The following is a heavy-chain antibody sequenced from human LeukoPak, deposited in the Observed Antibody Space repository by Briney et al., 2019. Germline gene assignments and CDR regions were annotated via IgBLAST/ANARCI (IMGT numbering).Heavy chain of an antibody. V-gene: IGHV3-23*01. J-gene: IGHJ4*02. CDR3: EKDRGSWYSTIRSSGNY. CDR1: GFTFSSYA. CDR2: ISGSGGST. D-gene: IGHD6-13*01. Sequence: GGSLRLSCAASGFTFSSYAMSWVRQAPGKGLEWVSAISGSGGSTYYADSVKGRFTISRDNSKNTLYLQMNSLRAEDTAVYYCEKDRGSWYSTIRSSGNYWGQGTLVTVSS.